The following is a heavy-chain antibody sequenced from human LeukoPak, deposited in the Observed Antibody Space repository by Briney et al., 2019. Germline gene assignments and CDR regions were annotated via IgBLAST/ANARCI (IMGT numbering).Heavy chain of an antibody. V-gene: IGHV4-59*12. D-gene: IGHD2-2*02. Sequence: PSETLSLTCTVSGGSISSYYWSWIRQPPGKGLEWIGYIYCSGSTNYNPSLKSRVTISVDTSKNQFSLKLSSVTAADTAVYYCARKNCSSTSCYTSRGRNWFDPWGQGTLVTVSS. CDR3: ARKNCSSTSCYTSRGRNWFDP. CDR1: GGSISSYY. CDR2: IYCSGST. J-gene: IGHJ5*02.